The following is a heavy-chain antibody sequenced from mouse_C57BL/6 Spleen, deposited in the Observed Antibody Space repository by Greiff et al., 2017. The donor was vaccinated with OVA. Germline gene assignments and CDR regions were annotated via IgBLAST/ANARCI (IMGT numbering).Heavy chain of an antibody. CDR2: IHPSDGDT. D-gene: IGHD6-1*01. J-gene: IGHJ1*03. CDR3: ARQDLCRCWYFGV. V-gene: IGHV1-47*01. Sequence: VKLEQSGAELVKPGASVKMSCKASGYTFTTYSIEWVKQRHGQSLEWIGNIHPSDGDTNYNEKFKGKATLTVEKSSSTVYMELSRLTSEDSAVYYCARQDLCRCWYFGVWGKGTTVTVSS. CDR1: GYTFTTYS.